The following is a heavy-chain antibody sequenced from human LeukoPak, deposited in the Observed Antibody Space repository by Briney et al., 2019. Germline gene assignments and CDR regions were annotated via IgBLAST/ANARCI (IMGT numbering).Heavy chain of an antibody. J-gene: IGHJ5*02. V-gene: IGHV4-34*01. CDR1: GGSFSGYY. CDR2: INHSGST. D-gene: IGHD3-3*01. Sequence: SETLSLTCAVYGGSFSGYYWSWIRQPPGKGLEWIGEINHSGSTNYNPSLKGRVTISVDTSKNQFSLKLSSVTAADTAAYYCARGRSIWSGYYGSGGQLRFDPWGQGTLVTVSS. CDR3: ARGRSIWSGYYGSGGQLRFDP.